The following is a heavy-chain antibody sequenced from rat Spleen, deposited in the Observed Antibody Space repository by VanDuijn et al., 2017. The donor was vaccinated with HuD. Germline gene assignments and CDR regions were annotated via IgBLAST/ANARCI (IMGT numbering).Heavy chain of an antibody. V-gene: IGHV5-29*01. CDR2: ISSDGGRN. J-gene: IGHJ2*01. CDR1: GFTFSDYY. Sequence: EVQLVESDGGLVQPGKSLKLSCAASGFTFSDYYMAWVRQAPTKGLEWVATISSDGGRNFYRDSVKGRFTISRDNAKSSLYLQMDSLRSGDTATYYFARHGYNSYVDYWGQGVMVTVSS. CDR3: ARHGYNSYVDY. D-gene: IGHD1-9*01.